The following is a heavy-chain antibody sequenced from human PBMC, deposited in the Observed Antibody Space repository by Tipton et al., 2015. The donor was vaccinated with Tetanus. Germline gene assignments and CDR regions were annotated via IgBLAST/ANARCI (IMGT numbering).Heavy chain of an antibody. CDR1: GFTFRSYG. Sequence: SGFTFRSYGMHWVRQAPGKGLEWVALIWYDGSNKNYADSVKGRFTISRDNSKNTLYLQMNSLSAEDTAVYYCARDIAIVRARDWYFDVWGRCSLVTVSS. V-gene: IGHV3-33*01. J-gene: IGHJ2*01. CDR2: IWYDGSNK. CDR3: ARDIAIVRARDWYFDV. D-gene: IGHD2/OR15-2a*01.